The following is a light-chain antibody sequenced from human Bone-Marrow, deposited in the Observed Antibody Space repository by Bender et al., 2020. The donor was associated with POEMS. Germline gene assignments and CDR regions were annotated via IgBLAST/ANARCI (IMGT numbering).Light chain of an antibody. CDR3: GSFTSSSTLYV. CDR2: DVS. CDR1: SSDVGNYNF. J-gene: IGLJ1*01. Sequence: QSALTQPRSVSGSPGQSVTISCTGTSSDVGNYNFVSWYQQHPGQAPKLLIYDVSNRPSGVSDRFSGSKSGNTASLTISGLQPEDEADYYCGSFTSSSTLYVFGTGTKVTVL. V-gene: IGLV2-11*01.